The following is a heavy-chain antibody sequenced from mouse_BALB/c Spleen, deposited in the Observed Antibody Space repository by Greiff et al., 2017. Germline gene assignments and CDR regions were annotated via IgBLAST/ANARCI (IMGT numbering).Heavy chain of an antibody. CDR3: ARDYGNYVAWFAY. D-gene: IGHD2-1*01. J-gene: IGHJ3*01. V-gene: IGHV1-14*01. Sequence: VQLQQSGPELVKPGASVKMSCKASGYTFTSYVMHWVKQKPGQGLEWIGYINPYNDGTKYNEKFKGKATLTSDKSSGTAYMELSSLTSEDSAVYYCARDYGNYVAWFAYWGQGTLVTVSA. CDR2: INPYNDGT. CDR1: GYTFTSYV.